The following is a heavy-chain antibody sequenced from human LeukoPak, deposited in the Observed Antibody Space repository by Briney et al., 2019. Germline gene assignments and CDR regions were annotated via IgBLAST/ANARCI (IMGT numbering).Heavy chain of an antibody. J-gene: IGHJ6*02. Sequence: GGSLRLSCAASGFTFSSYGMHWVRQAPGKGLEWVAVISYDGSNKYYADSAKGRFTISRDNSKNTLYLQMNSLRAEDTAVYYCARENDSWSGYYMGYYYGMDVWGQGTTVTVSS. V-gene: IGHV3-30*03. CDR3: ARENDSWSGYYMGYYYGMDV. D-gene: IGHD3-3*01. CDR2: ISYDGSNK. CDR1: GFTFSSYG.